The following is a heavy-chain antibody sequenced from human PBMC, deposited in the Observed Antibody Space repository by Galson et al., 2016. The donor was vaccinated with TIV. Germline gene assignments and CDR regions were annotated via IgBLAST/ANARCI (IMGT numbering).Heavy chain of an antibody. CDR3: ASLHAVAVAF. D-gene: IGHD6-19*01. CDR2: VYHTGST. CDR1: GGSISTTNW. J-gene: IGHJ4*02. V-gene: IGHV4-4*02. Sequence: ETLSLTCAVSGGSISTTNWWSWVRQSPEKGLEWIGEVYHTGSTNYNPSLASRVTISLDKSKNQFSLKLISMTAADTAVYYCASLHAVAVAFWGQGTLVTVSS.